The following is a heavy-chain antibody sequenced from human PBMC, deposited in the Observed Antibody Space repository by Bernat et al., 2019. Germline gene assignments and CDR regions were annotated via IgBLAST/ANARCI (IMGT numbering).Heavy chain of an antibody. J-gene: IGHJ4*01. CDR2: IYHSGST. CDR1: GGSIISSNW. V-gene: IGHV4-4*02. Sequence: QVQLQESGPGLVKPSGTLSLTCAVSGGSIISSNWWSWVRQPPGKGLEWIGEIYHSGSTNYNPTLKSRVTKSVDKSKTRFCMKLSCVTAADTAVYYCARLTGTTWPYFDYRGQGTLVTVSS. CDR3: ARLTGTTWPYFDY. D-gene: IGHD1-20*01.